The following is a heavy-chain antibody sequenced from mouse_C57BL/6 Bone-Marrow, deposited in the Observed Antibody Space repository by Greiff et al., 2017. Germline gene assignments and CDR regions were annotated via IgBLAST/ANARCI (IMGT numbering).Heavy chain of an antibody. V-gene: IGHV5-4*01. CDR1: GFTFSSSA. CDR2: LSDGGSYT. D-gene: IGHD3-2*02. J-gene: IGHJ3*01. Sequence: DVQLVESGGGLVKPGGSLKLSSAASGFTFSSSALSWVRQTPEKRLAWVATLSDGGSYTYYPDNVKGRFTISRDNAKNNLYLQMSHLKSEDTAMYYCARDEGRQLRLAWFAYWGQGTLVTGSA. CDR3: ARDEGRQLRLAWFAY.